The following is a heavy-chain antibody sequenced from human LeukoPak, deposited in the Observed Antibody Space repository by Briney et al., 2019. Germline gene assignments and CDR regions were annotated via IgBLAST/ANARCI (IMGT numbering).Heavy chain of an antibody. J-gene: IGHJ6*02. V-gene: IGHV1-69*13. CDR3: ARDVEMGHYYYYGMDV. Sequence: SVKVSCKASGGTFSSYGISWVRQAPGQGLEWMGGIIPIFGTATYAQRFQGRVTITADASTNTAYMELSSLRSEDTAVCYCARDVEMGHYYYYGMDVWGQGTTVTVSS. CDR2: IIPIFGTA. CDR1: GGTFSSYG. D-gene: IGHD5-24*01.